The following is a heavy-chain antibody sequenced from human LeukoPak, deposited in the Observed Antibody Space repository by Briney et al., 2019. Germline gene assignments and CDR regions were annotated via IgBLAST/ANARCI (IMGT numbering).Heavy chain of an antibody. V-gene: IGHV1-2*02. CDR1: GYTFTGYY. Sequence: ASVKVSCKASGYTFTGYYMHWVRQSPGQGLEWRGGSNPNSGGTNYAQKFQGRVTMTRDTSISTAYKELSRLRSDDTAMYYCARSRYGSGSYCFGYWGQGTLVTVSS. D-gene: IGHD3-10*01. CDR2: SNPNSGGT. J-gene: IGHJ4*02. CDR3: ARSRYGSGSYCFGY.